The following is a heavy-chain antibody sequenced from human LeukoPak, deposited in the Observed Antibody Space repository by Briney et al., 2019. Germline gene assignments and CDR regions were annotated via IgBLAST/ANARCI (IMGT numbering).Heavy chain of an antibody. J-gene: IGHJ4*02. V-gene: IGHV3-7*01. Sequence: PGGSLRLSCAASGFTFSSYWMSWVRQAPGKGLEWVANMKHDGSEKYYVDSVKGRFSISRDNAKKSLYLQMNSLRAEDTAVYYCARVGEKAFHLWPEIDYWGQGTLVTVSS. CDR3: ARVGEKAFHLWPEIDY. CDR1: GFTFSSYW. D-gene: IGHD5-24*01. CDR2: MKHDGSEK.